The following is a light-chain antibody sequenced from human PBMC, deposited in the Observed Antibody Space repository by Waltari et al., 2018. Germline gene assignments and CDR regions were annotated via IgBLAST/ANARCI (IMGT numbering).Light chain of an antibody. CDR2: AVS. V-gene: IGLV2-14*01. CDR1: SRDVGGYNY. CDR3: SSYTSSSTLV. J-gene: IGLJ2*01. Sequence: QSALTQPASVSGSPGQSVTISCPGTSRDVGGYNYVSWYQQHPSKAPKLMIYAVSNRPSGVSNRFSGSKSGNTASLTISGLQAEDEADYYCSSYTSSSTLVFGGGTKLTVL.